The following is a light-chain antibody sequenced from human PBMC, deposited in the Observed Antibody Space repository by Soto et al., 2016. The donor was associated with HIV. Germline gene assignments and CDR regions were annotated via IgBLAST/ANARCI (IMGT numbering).Light chain of an antibody. V-gene: IGKV1-5*03. CDR2: KAS. CDR3: LQLNNFPRT. Sequence: DIQMTQFPSTLSASIGDRVTITCRASQSVSVWLAWYQQKPGKAPNLLIYKASTLDSGVPSRFSGSRSATEFTLTISSLQPEDFATYYCLQLNNFPRTFGQGTKVEIQ. CDR1: QSVSVW. J-gene: IGKJ1*01.